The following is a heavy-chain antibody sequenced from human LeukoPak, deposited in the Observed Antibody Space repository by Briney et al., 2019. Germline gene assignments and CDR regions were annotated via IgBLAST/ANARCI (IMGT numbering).Heavy chain of an antibody. CDR1: GGTFSSYA. CDR3: AKAAAGNYYYYYTDV. Sequence: ASVKVSCKASGGTFSSYAISWARQAPGQGLEWMGGIIPIFGTANYAQKFQGRVTITTDESTSTAYMELSSLRSEDTAVYYCAKAAAGNYYYYYTDVWGKGTTVTVSS. V-gene: IGHV1-69*05. CDR2: IIPIFGTA. J-gene: IGHJ6*03. D-gene: IGHD6-13*01.